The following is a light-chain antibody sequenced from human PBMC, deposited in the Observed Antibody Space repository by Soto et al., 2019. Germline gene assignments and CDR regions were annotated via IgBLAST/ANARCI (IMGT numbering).Light chain of an antibody. CDR1: QSLLYSSNNKNY. CDR2: WAS. CDR3: QQYYSTPTT. V-gene: IGKV4-1*01. J-gene: IGKJ4*01. Sequence: DIVMTQSPDSLAVSLGERATINCRSSQSLLYSSNNKNYLTWYQQQPGQPPRLLIYWASTRESGVPDRFSGSGSGTDFTLTISSLQAEDVAVYYGQQYYSTPTTFGGGTKVEIK.